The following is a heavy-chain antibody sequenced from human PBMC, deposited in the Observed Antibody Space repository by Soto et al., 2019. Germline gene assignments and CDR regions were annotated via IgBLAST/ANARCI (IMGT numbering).Heavy chain of an antibody. CDR3: AKRPPKFRGSYFGY. CDR2: ISGSGGST. CDR1: GFTFSTYP. D-gene: IGHD1-26*01. J-gene: IGHJ4*02. Sequence: EVQLLESGGGLVQPGGSLRLSCAASGFTFSTYPMSWVRQAPGKGLEWVSDISGSGGSTYYADSVKGRFTISRDNSKNTVYLQMNSLRAEDTAVYYCAKRPPKFRGSYFGYWGQGALVTVSS. V-gene: IGHV3-23*01.